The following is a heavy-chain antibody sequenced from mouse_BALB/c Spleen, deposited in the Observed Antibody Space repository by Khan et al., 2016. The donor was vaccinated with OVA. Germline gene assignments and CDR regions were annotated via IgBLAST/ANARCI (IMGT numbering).Heavy chain of an antibody. CDR2: INPSSGYT. D-gene: IGHD2-12*01. CDR3: TRKDGNDAAMDY. Sequence: QVQLQQPGAELARPGASVKMSCKASGYTFTSYTMHWVKQRPGQGLEWIGYINPSSGYTNYNQKFKDKATLTADKSSSTAYMQLSSLTSEDSAVYYCTRKDGNDAAMDYWGQGTSVTVSS. CDR1: GYTFTSYT. V-gene: IGHV1-4*01. J-gene: IGHJ4*01.